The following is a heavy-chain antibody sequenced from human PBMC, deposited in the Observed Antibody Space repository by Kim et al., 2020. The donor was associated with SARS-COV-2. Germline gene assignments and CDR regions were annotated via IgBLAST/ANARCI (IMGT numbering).Heavy chain of an antibody. D-gene: IGHD6-13*01. Sequence: TGYAQKFQGRVTMTRNTSISTAYMELSSLRSEDTAVYYCASGQRYSSFDYWGQGTLVTVSS. V-gene: IGHV1-8*01. J-gene: IGHJ4*02. CDR2: T. CDR3: ASGQRYSSFDY.